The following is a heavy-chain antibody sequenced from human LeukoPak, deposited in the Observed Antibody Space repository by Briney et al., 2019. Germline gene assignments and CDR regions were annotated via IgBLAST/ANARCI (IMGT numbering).Heavy chain of an antibody. CDR1: GDTFNNYA. D-gene: IGHD6-13*01. Sequence: SVKVSCKASGDTFNNYAISWVRQAPGQGLEWMGGIIPIFGTANYAQKFQGRVTITADESTSTAYMELSSLRSEDTAVYYCSSGIAAAGTGLIFDYWGQGTLVTVSS. CDR2: IIPIFGTA. J-gene: IGHJ4*02. V-gene: IGHV1-69*13. CDR3: SSGIAAAGTGLIFDY.